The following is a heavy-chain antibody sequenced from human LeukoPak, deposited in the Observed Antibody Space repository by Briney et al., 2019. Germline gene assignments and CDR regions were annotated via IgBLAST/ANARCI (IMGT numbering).Heavy chain of an antibody. CDR1: GFTFSGYG. CDR2: IGFDGSRK. D-gene: IGHD3-3*01. CDR3: TRYDSSRFDP. J-gene: IGHJ5*02. Sequence: RGGYLRLSCAASGFTFSGYGMHWVRQAPGKGLEWVTGIGFDGSRKHYADSVKGRFTISRDNSRNTMDLQMNSLRVEDTAVYHCTRYDSSRFDPWGQGALFSVSS. V-gene: IGHV3-30*03.